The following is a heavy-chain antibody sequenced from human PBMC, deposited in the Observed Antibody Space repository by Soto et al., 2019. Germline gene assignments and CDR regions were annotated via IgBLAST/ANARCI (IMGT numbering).Heavy chain of an antibody. Sequence: EVQLVESGGGLVQPGGSLRLSCTASGFTFSSYEMNWVRQAPGKGLEWVSYISSGGNTMYYADSVKGRFTISRDNAKNSLYLEMNSLRAEDTAVYYCAREEWELNSRWFDYWGQGTLVTVSS. V-gene: IGHV3-48*03. D-gene: IGHD1-26*01. J-gene: IGHJ4*02. CDR2: ISSGGNTM. CDR1: GFTFSSYE. CDR3: AREEWELNSRWFDY.